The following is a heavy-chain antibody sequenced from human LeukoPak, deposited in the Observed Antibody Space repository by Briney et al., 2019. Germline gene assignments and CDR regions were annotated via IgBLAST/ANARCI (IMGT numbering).Heavy chain of an antibody. D-gene: IGHD2-15*01. CDR2: IGTSTSYI. J-gene: IGHJ4*02. V-gene: IGHV3-21*01. CDR1: GFTFSSYG. Sequence: GGSLRLSCAASGFTFSSYGMHWVRQAPGKGLEWVSSIGTSTSYIYYADSVKGRFTISRDNSKNTLYLQMNSLRAEDTAVYYCAKDLATGDYWSQGTLVTVSS. CDR3: AKDLATGDY.